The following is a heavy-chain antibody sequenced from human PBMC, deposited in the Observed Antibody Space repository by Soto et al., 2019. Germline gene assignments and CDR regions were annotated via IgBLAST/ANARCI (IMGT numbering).Heavy chain of an antibody. V-gene: IGHV1-46*01. D-gene: IGHD6-6*01. CDR1: GYTFTSYA. CDR2: INPSGGST. CDR3: AREGDSSSPPADYYYGMDV. J-gene: IGHJ6*02. Sequence: ASVKVSCKASGYTFTSYAMHWVRQAPGQGLEWMGIINPSGGSTSYAQKFQGRVTMTRDTSTSTVYMELSSLRSEDTAVYYCAREGDSSSPPADYYYGMDVWGQGTTVTVSS.